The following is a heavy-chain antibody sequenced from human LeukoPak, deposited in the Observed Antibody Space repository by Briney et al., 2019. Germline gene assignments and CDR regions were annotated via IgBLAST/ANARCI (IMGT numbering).Heavy chain of an antibody. CDR3: ARRGATVLRFLEWLEPQGWFDP. V-gene: IGHV4-39*07. D-gene: IGHD3-3*01. CDR2: IYYSGST. CDR1: GGSISSSSYY. J-gene: IGHJ5*02. Sequence: SETLSLTCTVSGGSISSSSYYWGWIRQPPGKGLEWIGSIYYSGSTNYNPSLKSRVTISVDTSKNQFSLKLSSVTAADTAVYYCARRGATVLRFLEWLEPQGWFDPWGQGTLVTVSS.